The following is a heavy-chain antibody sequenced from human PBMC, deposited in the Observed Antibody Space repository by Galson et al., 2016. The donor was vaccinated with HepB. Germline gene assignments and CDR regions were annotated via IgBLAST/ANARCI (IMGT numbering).Heavy chain of an antibody. CDR2: INWSGDST. J-gene: IGHJ6*02. CDR1: GFTFDDYG. V-gene: IGHV3-20*01. D-gene: IGHD3-10*01. Sequence: FLRLSCAVSGFTFDDYGMTWVRQAPGKGLEWVSGINWSGDSTAYADSVKGRFTMYRDDARNSLYLQMSSLRVEDTALYQCARGLVGSGMDVWGQGTTVTVSS. CDR3: ARGLVGSGMDV.